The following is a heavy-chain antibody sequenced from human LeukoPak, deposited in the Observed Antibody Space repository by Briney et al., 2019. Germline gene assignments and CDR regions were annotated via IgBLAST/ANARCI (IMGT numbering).Heavy chain of an antibody. D-gene: IGHD3-9*01. CDR3: ARDDRFLISYYEEGYFDY. J-gene: IGHJ4*02. CDR1: GGSISSYY. V-gene: IGHV4-59*01. Sequence: AETLSLTCTVSGGSISSYYWNGIRQPPGKRLEWIGYIYYSGSTNYNPSLKSRVTISVDTSKNQFSLKLSSVTAADTAVYYCARDDRFLISYYEEGYFDYWGQGTLVTVSS. CDR2: IYYSGST.